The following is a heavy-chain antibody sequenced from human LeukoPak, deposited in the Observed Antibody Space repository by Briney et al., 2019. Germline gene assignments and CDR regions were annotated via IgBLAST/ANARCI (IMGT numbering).Heavy chain of an antibody. V-gene: IGHV3-33*01. J-gene: IGHJ5*02. CDR3: ARRSGYYDSSGFRYNWFDP. CDR2: IWYDGSNK. D-gene: IGHD3-22*01. CDR1: GFTFSSYG. Sequence: PGRSLRLSCAASGFTFSSYGMHWVRQAPGKGLEWVAVIWYDGSNKYYADSVKGRFTISRDNSKNTLYLQMNSLRAEDTAVYYCARRSGYYDSSGFRYNWFDPWGQGTLVTVSS.